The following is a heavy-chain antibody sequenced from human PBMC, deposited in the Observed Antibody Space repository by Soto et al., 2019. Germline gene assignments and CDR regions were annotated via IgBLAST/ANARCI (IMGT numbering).Heavy chain of an antibody. Sequence: EVQLLESGGDLVQPGGSLRLSCAASGFIFSSYAMSWVRQAPGKGLEWVSGISGSGDSRDYADSVKGRFTISRDNSRNALYLEMNSRRAEDAALYYCEKRNWGGCRSINCYFYDHWGQGTLVTVSS. D-gene: IGHD2-2*01. CDR3: EKRNWGGCRSINCYFYDH. J-gene: IGHJ5*02. CDR1: GFIFSSYA. V-gene: IGHV3-23*01. CDR2: ISGSGDSR.